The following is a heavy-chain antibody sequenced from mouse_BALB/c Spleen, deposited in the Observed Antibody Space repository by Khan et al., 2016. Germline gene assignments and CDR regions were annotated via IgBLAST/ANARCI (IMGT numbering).Heavy chain of an antibody. V-gene: IGHV3-2*02. CDR2: ISYSGST. D-gene: IGHD2-14*01. J-gene: IGHJ3*01. CDR1: GYSITSDYA. Sequence: EVQLQESGPGLVKPSQSLSLTCTVTGYSITSDYAWNWIRQFPGNQLEWMGYISYSGSTSYNPSLKSRISITRDTSKNQFFLQLNSVTTEDTATYYCARNGNRYGRTWFADGGQGTLVTVSA. CDR3: ARNGNRYGRTWFAD.